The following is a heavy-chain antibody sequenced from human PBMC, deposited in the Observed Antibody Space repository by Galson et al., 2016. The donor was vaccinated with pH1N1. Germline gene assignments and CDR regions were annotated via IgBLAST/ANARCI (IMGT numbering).Heavy chain of an antibody. V-gene: IGHV1-46*01. D-gene: IGHD3-10*01. CDR3: ARDAGSYYGYFDY. J-gene: IGHJ4*02. CDR1: GYTFSSFY. CDR2: IDPSGVTT. Sequence: SVKVSCKASGYTFSSFYMHWVRQAPGQGHEWMGIIDPSGVTTIYAQKFQGRVTLTRDTSTRTVYMALTSLRSEDTAVYYCARDAGSYYGYFDYWGQGTLVTVSS.